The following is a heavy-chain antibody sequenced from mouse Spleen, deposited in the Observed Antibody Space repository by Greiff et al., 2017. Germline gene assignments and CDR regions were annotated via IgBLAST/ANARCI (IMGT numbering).Heavy chain of an antibody. D-gene: IGHD1-1*01. Sequence: QVQLQQPGAELVKPGASVKVSCKASGYTFTSYWMHWVKQRPGQGLEWIGSIHPSDSDTNYNQKFKGKATLTVDKSSSTAYMQLSSLTSEDSAVYYCARGATVVATEYFDYWGQGTTLTVSS. CDR1: GYTFTSYW. CDR3: ARGATVVATEYFDY. V-gene: IGHV1-74*01. J-gene: IGHJ2*01. CDR2: IHPSDSDT.